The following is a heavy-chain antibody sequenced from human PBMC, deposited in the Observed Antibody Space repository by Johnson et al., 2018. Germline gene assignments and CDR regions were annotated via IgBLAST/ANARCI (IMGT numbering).Heavy chain of an antibody. J-gene: IGHJ3*01. CDR1: GGSFSDYY. V-gene: IGHV4-34*01. Sequence: QVQLQQWGAGLLRPSRTLSLTCAVSGGSFSDYYWSWIRQSPEKGLEWIGEINHNGNTNYNPSLKSRVAISVDTSKNQFSLRLNSVTAADTAVYYCARGFLHDHTITFGGVIANDALDVWGQGTLVTVSS. CDR2: INHNGNT. CDR3: ARGFLHDHTITFGGVIANDALDV. D-gene: IGHD3-16*02.